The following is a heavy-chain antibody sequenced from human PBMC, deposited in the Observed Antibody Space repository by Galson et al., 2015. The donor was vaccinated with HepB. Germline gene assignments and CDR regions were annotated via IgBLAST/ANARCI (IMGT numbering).Heavy chain of an antibody. J-gene: IGHJ3*02. CDR2: ISWNSGSI. V-gene: IGHV3-9*01. D-gene: IGHD4-23*01. CDR3: AKGGQWRWYLDAFDI. Sequence: SLRLSCAASGFTFDDYAMHWVRQAPGKGLEWVSGISWNSGSIGYADSVKGRFTISRDNAKNSLYLQMNSLRAEDTALYYCAKGGQWRWYLDAFDIWGQGTMVTVSS. CDR1: GFTFDDYA.